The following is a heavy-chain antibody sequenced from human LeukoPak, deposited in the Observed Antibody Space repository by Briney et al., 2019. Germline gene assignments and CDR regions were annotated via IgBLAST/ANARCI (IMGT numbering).Heavy chain of an antibody. CDR3: TTDVGSDSSGGNCYYYYGMDV. V-gene: IGHV3-15*07. CDR1: GFTFSNAW. Sequence: GGSLRLSCAASGFTFSNAWMNWVRQAPGKGLEWVGRIKSKTDGGTTDYAAPVKGRFTISRDDSKNTLYLQMNSLKTEDTAVYYCTTDVGSDSSGGNCYYYYGMDVWGQGTTVTVSS. D-gene: IGHD3-22*01. J-gene: IGHJ6*02. CDR2: IKSKTDGGTT.